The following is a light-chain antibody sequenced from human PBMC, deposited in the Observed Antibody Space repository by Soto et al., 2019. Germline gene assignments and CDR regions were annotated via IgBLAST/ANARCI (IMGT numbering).Light chain of an antibody. V-gene: IGLV2-14*03. CDR1: NFDVGGYNY. J-gene: IGLJ1*01. CDR2: DVS. Sequence: QSALTRPASVSGSPGQSITISCTGSNFDVGGYNYVSWYQQHPDKAPQLIIFDVSNRPSGVSNRFSGSKFGNTASLTISGLQAEDEADYYCSSYRSGSTLFVFGTGTKLTVL. CDR3: SSYRSGSTLFV.